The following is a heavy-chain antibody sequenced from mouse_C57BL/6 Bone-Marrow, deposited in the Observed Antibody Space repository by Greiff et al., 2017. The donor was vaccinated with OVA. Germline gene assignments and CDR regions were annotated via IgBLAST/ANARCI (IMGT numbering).Heavy chain of an antibody. V-gene: IGHV1-26*01. CDR3: ARPIDYDYDSWFAY. CDR1: GYTFTDYY. J-gene: IGHJ3*01. Sequence: VQLQQSGPVLVKPGASVKMSCKASGYTFTDYYMNWVKQSHGKSLEWIGDINPNNGGTSYNQKFKGKATLTVDKSSSTAYMELRSLTSEDSAVYYCARPIDYDYDSWFAYWGQGTLVTVSA. CDR2: INPNNGGT. D-gene: IGHD2-4*01.